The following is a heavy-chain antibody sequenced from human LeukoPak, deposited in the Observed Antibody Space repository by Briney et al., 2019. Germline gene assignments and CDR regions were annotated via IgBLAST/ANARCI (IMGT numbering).Heavy chain of an antibody. CDR3: ARFPVYIPERGFDY. J-gene: IGHJ4*02. CDR2: INHSGST. V-gene: IGHV4-34*01. Sequence: PSETLSLTCAVYGGSFSGYYWSWIRQPPGKGLEWIGEINHSGSTNYNPSLKSRVTISVDTSKNQFSLKLSSVTAADTAVYYCARFPVYIPERGFDYWGQGTLVTVSS. CDR1: GGSFSGYY. D-gene: IGHD2-21*01.